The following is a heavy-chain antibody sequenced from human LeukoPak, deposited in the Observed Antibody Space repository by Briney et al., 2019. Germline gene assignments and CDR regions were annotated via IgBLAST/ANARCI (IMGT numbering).Heavy chain of an antibody. CDR2: INPNSGGT. D-gene: IGHD3-3*01. CDR1: GYTFTGYY. J-gene: IGHJ4*02. V-gene: IGHV1-2*02. CDR3: ARCEYYDFWSGYPH. Sequence: APVKVSCKASGYTFTGYYMHWVRQAPGQGLEWMGWINPNSGGTNYAQKFQGRVTMTRDTSISTAYMELSRLRSDDTAVYYCARCEYYDFWSGYPHWGQGTLVTVSS.